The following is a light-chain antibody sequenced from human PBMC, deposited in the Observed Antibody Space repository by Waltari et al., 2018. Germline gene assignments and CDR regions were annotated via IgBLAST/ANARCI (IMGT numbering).Light chain of an antibody. CDR2: DAT. CDR3: QQCTHWPTA. V-gene: IGKV3-11*01. Sequence: EIVLTQSPATLSSSPGERVALSCRANENIGTDLAWLQQIPGQAPRLLVYDATRRAIGIPDRFSGSGSGTEFTLTISRLESEDFVIYYCQQCTHWPTAFGQGTRLEVK. J-gene: IGKJ2*01. CDR1: ENIGTD.